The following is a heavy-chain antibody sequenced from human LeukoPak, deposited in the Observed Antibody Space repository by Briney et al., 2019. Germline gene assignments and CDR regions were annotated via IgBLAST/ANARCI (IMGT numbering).Heavy chain of an antibody. D-gene: IGHD2-21*02. CDR3: ARVGVVVTADDAFHI. V-gene: IGHV3-11*04. CDR1: GFTFSDYY. Sequence: GGSLRLSCAASGFTFSDYYMTRIRQAPGKGLEWVSYISNTGNTIYYADSVKGRFTISRDNAKNSLYLQMNSLRAEDTAVYYCARVGVVVTADDAFHIWGQGTMVTVSS. J-gene: IGHJ3*02. CDR2: ISNTGNTI.